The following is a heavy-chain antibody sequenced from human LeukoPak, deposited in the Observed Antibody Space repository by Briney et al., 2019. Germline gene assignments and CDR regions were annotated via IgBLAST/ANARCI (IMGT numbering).Heavy chain of an antibody. D-gene: IGHD3-16*01. V-gene: IGHV1-18*01. J-gene: IGHJ5*02. CDR1: GYTFSNYG. Sequence: ASVKVSCKASGYTFSNYGISWVRQAPGQGLEWLGWVSAYNGNTNYAQKLQGRVTMTTDTSPGIAYMELKSLRSDDTAVYYCARAGGVSFVARWFDPWGQGSLVTVSS. CDR2: VSAYNGNT. CDR3: ARAGGVSFVARWFDP.